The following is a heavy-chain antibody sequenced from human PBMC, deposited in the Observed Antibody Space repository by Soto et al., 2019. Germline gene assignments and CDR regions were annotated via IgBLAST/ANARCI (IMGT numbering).Heavy chain of an antibody. CDR3: ARDIRGYSRAFDY. D-gene: IGHD5-18*01. CDR1: GGSISSSNW. Sequence: SETLSLTCAVSGGSISSSNWWSCVRQPPGKGLEWIGEIYHSGSTKYNPSLQSRVTISLDTSSNQFSLELTSVTAADTAIYYCARDIRGYSRAFDYWGQGTLVTVSS. V-gene: IGHV4-4*02. CDR2: IYHSGST. J-gene: IGHJ4*02.